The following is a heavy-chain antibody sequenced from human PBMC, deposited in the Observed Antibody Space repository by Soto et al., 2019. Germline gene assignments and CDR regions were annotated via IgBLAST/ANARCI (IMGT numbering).Heavy chain of an antibody. Sequence: QITLKESGPTLVKPTQTLTLTCTFSGFSLSTSGVGVGWIRQPPGKALEWLAVIYWDDSKTYSPSLKSRLTITKDNSRDQVVLTMTNMDPVDTATYYCAHKGSGSRAIDYWGQGALVTVSS. V-gene: IGHV2-5*02. J-gene: IGHJ4*02. CDR1: GFSLSTSGVG. D-gene: IGHD3-10*01. CDR2: IYWDDSK. CDR3: AHKGSGSRAIDY.